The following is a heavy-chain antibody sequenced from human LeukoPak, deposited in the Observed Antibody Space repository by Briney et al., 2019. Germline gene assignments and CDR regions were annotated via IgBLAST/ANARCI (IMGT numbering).Heavy chain of an antibody. CDR2: IYHSGST. V-gene: IGHV4-38-2*01. D-gene: IGHD2-2*01. Sequence: SETLSLTCAVSGYSISSGYYWGWIRQPPGKGLEWIGSIYHSGSTYYNPSLKSRVTISVDTSKNQFSLKLSSVTAADTAVYYCARRDYCSSTSCPGSAFDVWGQGTMVTVSS. CDR1: GYSISSGYY. J-gene: IGHJ3*01. CDR3: ARRDYCSSTSCPGSAFDV.